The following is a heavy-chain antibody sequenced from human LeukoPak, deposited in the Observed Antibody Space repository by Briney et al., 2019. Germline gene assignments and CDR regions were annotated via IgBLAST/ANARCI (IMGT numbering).Heavy chain of an antibody. V-gene: IGHV3-64*01. D-gene: IGHD3-10*01. J-gene: IGHJ4*02. Sequence: GGSLRLSCTASGFTFSSYALHWVRQAPGKGLEYVSAISSNGRNTYYANSVKGRFTISRDNSKNTLYLQMGSLRAEDTAVYYCAREDYGSGSYPLDYWGQGTLVTVSS. CDR1: GFTFSSYA. CDR2: ISSNGRNT. CDR3: AREDYGSGSYPLDY.